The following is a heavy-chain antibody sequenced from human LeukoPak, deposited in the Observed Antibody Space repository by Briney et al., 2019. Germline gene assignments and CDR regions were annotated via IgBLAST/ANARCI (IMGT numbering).Heavy chain of an antibody. CDR3: AKQTSSSWYYFDY. CDR2: ISGSGGST. J-gene: IGHJ4*02. CDR1: GFTFSSYA. V-gene: IGHV3-23*01. D-gene: IGHD6-13*01. Sequence: GGSLRLSCAASGFTFSSYAMSWVRQAPGKGLEWVSAISGSGGSTYYADSVKGRFTVSRDNSKNTLYLQMNSLRAEDTAVYYCAKQTSSSWYYFDYWGQGTLATVSS.